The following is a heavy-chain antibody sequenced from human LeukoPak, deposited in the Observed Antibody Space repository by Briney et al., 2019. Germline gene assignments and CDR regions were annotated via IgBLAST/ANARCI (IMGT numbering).Heavy chain of an antibody. CDR3: ARDRPNYYGSDGHYYRRDGDY. V-gene: IGHV3-23*01. Sequence: GGSLRLSCAASGFTFSIYAMSWVRQAPGKGLQWVSSITSRGESTWYVDSVKGRFTITRDNSENTLYLQMHSLRAEDTAVYYCARDRPNYYGSDGHYYRRDGDYWGRGALVSVSS. CDR1: GFTFSIYA. D-gene: IGHD3-22*01. CDR2: ITSRGEST. J-gene: IGHJ4*02.